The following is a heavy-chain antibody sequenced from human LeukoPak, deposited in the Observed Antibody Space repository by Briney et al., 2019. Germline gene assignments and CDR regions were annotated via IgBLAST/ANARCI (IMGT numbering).Heavy chain of an antibody. CDR2: IIPIFGTA. CDR1: GGTFSSYA. Sequence: SVKVSCKASGGTFSSYAISWVRQAPGQGLEWMGGIIPIFGTANYAQKFQGRVTITADKSTSTAYMELSSLRSEDTAVYYCARGGTYYDILTPFDYWGQGTLVTVSS. J-gene: IGHJ4*02. CDR3: ARGGTYYDILTPFDY. D-gene: IGHD3-9*01. V-gene: IGHV1-69*06.